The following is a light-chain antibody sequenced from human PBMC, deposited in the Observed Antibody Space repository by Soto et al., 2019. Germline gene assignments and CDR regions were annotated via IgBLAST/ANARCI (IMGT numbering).Light chain of an antibody. V-gene: IGLV2-14*01. CDR1: SSDVGGYNY. Sequence: QSVLTQPASVSGSPGQSITISCTGTSSDVGGYNYVSWYQQHPGKAPKLMIYAVTDRPSGVSSRFSGSKSGNTASLTISGLQADDEADYYCSSYTSSSTLFGTGTKSPS. CDR2: AVT. CDR3: SSYTSSSTL. J-gene: IGLJ1*01.